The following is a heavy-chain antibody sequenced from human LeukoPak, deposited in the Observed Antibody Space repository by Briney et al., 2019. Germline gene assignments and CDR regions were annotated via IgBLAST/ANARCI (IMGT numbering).Heavy chain of an antibody. CDR2: IYYSGST. CDR1: GDSLSSYY. V-gene: IGHV4-59*01. J-gene: IGHJ4*02. Sequence: PSETLSLTCTVSGDSLSSYYWSWIRQSPGKGLEWIGYIYYSGSTNYNPSLKSRVTISVDTSKKQFSLKLSSVTAADTAVYYCAREWGLNGIDYWGQGTLVTVSS. D-gene: IGHD3-16*01. CDR3: AREWGLNGIDY.